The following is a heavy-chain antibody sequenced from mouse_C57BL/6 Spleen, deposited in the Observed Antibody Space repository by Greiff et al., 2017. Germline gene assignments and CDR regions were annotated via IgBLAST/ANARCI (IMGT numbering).Heavy chain of an antibody. CDR1: GYAFSSYW. D-gene: IGHD2-2*01. V-gene: IGHV1-80*01. J-gene: IGHJ4*01. CDR2: IYPGDGDP. Sequence: QVQLQQSGAELVKPGASVKISCKASGYAFSSYWMNWVKQRPEKGLEWVGQIYPGDGDPNYNGKFKGKATLTADKSSSTAYMQLSSLTSEGSAVYCGARCHYGYPIGSAMDYWGQGTSVTVSS. CDR3: ARCHYGYPIGSAMDY.